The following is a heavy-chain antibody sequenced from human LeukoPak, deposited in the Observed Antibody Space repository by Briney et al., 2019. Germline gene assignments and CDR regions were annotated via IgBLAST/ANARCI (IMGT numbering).Heavy chain of an antibody. V-gene: IGHV4-59*01. CDR2: IYYTGTA. J-gene: IGHJ4*02. Sequence: SETLSLTCTVSSGSITSYYWKWIRQSPGKGLEYIGHIYYTGTADYNPSLKSRVTMSVDTSKNQFSLRLMSVTASDTAVYFCAGAPNQHYFDYWGQGTLVALSS. CDR1: SGSITSYY. CDR3: AGAPNQHYFDY.